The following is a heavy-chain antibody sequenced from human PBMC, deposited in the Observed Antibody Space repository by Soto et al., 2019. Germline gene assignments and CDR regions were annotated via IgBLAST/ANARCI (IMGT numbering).Heavy chain of an antibody. J-gene: IGHJ6*02. Sequence: PGGSLRLSCAASGFTVSSNYMSWVRQAPRKGLEWVSVIYSDGSTYYADSVKGRFTISRHNSKNTLYLQMNSLRAEDTAVYYCARDPYYDSSGYLASSGMDVWGQGTTVTVSS. V-gene: IGHV3-53*04. CDR1: GFTVSSNY. CDR2: IYSDGST. CDR3: ARDPYYDSSGYLASSGMDV. D-gene: IGHD3-22*01.